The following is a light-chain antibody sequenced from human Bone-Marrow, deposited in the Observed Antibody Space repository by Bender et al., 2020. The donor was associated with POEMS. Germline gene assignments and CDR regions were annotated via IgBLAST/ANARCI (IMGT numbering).Light chain of an antibody. Sequence: QSALTQPASVSGSPGQSITISCTGTSCDVGSYNLVSWYQQLPGTAPKLLIYINNQRPSGVPDRFSGSKSGTSASLAISGLQSEDEADYYCAAWEDSLNGWVFGGGTKLTVL. CDR2: INN. CDR1: SCDVGSYNL. V-gene: IGLV1-44*01. J-gene: IGLJ3*02. CDR3: AAWEDSLNGWV.